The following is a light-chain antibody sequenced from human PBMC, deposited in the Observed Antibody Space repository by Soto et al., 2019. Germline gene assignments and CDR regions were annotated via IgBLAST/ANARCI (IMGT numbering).Light chain of an antibody. Sequence: EIVLTQPPGTLSLSPGERATLSCRASQSVSSSYLAWYQQKPGQAPRFLIYGTSSRATAIPDRFSGSGSGTDFTLTISRLEPEDFAVYYCQQYGSSSWTFGQGTKV. J-gene: IGKJ1*01. V-gene: IGKV3-20*01. CDR1: QSVSSSY. CDR3: QQYGSSSWT. CDR2: GTS.